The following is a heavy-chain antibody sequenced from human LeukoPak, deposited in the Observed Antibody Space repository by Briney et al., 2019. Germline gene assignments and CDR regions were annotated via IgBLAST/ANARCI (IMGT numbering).Heavy chain of an antibody. D-gene: IGHD3-9*01. CDR1: GGSISSYY. CDR2: IYHSGST. CDR3: ARLSNYDILTGNSWLDS. J-gene: IGHJ5*01. V-gene: IGHV4-59*08. Sequence: SETLSLTCTVSGGSISSYYWTWIRQPPGKALEWIGYIYHSGSTNYNPSLKSRATISVDRSKTQFFLKLRSVAAADTAVYYCARLSNYDILTGNSWLDSWGQGTLVTVSS.